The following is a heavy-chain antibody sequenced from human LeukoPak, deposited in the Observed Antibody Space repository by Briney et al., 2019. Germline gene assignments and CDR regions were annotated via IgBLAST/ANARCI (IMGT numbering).Heavy chain of an antibody. CDR2: ISSSSSLI. CDR3: AQGDSYYDFLLSV. J-gene: IGHJ3*01. Sequence: PGGSLRLSCAASGFRFSSYSINWVRQAPGKGLEWVSYISSSSSLIKYADSLKGRFTISRDNSRNTLYLQMNSLRVEDTAVYYCAQGDSYYDFLLSVWGQGTMVTVSS. D-gene: IGHD3-3*01. CDR1: GFRFSSYS. V-gene: IGHV3-21*04.